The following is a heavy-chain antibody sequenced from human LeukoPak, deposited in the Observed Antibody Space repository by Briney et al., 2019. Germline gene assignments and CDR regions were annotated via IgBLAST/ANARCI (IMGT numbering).Heavy chain of an antibody. CDR3: ARKSWYFDL. V-gene: IGHV4-59*12. Sequence: SETLSLTCTVSGGSIMNYYWSWIRQAPGKGLECIAYIHSNGGANYSPSLKSRVTISVDTSKNQFSLKLSSVTAADTAVYYCARKSWYFDLWGRGTLVTVSS. CDR1: GGSIMNYY. CDR2: IHSNGGA. J-gene: IGHJ2*01.